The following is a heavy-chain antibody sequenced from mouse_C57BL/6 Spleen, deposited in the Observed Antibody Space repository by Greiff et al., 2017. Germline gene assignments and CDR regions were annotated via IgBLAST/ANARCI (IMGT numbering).Heavy chain of an antibody. CDR2: IDPENGDT. Sequence: VQLKQSGAELVRPGASVKLSCTASGFNIKDDYMHWVKQRPEQGLEWIGWIDPENGDTEYASKFQGKATITADTSSNTAYLQLSSLTSEDTAVYYCTTSAGVARDYWGQGTTLTVSS. V-gene: IGHV14-4*01. J-gene: IGHJ2*01. CDR3: TTSAGVARDY. CDR1: GFNIKDDY. D-gene: IGHD1-1*01.